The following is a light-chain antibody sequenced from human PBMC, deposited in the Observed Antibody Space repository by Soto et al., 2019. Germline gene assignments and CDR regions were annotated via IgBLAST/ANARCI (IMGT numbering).Light chain of an antibody. CDR1: QGISSY. Sequence: DIQLTQSPSFLSASLGDRVTITCRASQGISSYLAWYQQKPGKAPKLLIYAASTLQSGVPSRFSGSGSGTEFTLTISSLQPEDFAAYYCQQRNSYPLTFGGGTKVEIK. J-gene: IGKJ4*01. V-gene: IGKV1-9*01. CDR3: QQRNSYPLT. CDR2: AAS.